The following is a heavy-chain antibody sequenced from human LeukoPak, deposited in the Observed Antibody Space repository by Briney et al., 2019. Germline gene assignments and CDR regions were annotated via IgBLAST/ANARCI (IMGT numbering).Heavy chain of an antibody. J-gene: IGHJ4*02. D-gene: IGHD6-13*01. CDR3: ASKDSSWYYFDS. CDR2: IYYSGST. Sequence: SETLSLTCNVSGGSISGSSYYWAWIRQPPGKGLEWIGSIYYSGSTYYNPSLKSRLTISVDTSKNQFSLKLNSVTAADTAVYYCASKDSSWYYFDSWGQGSLVTASS. V-gene: IGHV4-39*01. CDR1: GGSISGSSYY.